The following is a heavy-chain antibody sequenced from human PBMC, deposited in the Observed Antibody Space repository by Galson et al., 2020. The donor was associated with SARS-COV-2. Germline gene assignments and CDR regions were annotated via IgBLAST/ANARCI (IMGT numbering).Heavy chain of an antibody. Sequence: ASVKVSCKASGYTFTGYYMHWVRQAPGQGLEWMGWINPNSGGTNYAQKFQGRVTMTRDTSIRTAYMELSRLRSDDTAVYYCARAMVRGVIITYNWFDPWGQGTLVTVSS. J-gene: IGHJ5*02. CDR2: INPNSGGT. CDR1: GYTFTGYY. D-gene: IGHD3-10*01. V-gene: IGHV1-2*02. CDR3: ARAMVRGVIITYNWFDP.